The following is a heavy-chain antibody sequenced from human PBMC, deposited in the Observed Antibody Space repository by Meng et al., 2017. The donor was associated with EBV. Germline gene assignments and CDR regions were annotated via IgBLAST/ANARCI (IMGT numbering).Heavy chain of an antibody. CDR2: IRGKAKSYAT. CDR3: TRMSSPLDY. D-gene: IGHD2-2*01. Sequence: QLGGAGGGLVLPGGALKLSCVASGFTFSGSAMHWVRQGSGKGLEWVVNIRGKAKSYATAYAASVKGGFTIYRDDSKNTAYLQMTSLKTEDTAVYYCTRMSSPLDYWGQGTLVTVSS. V-gene: IGHV3-73*02. J-gene: IGHJ4*02. CDR1: GFTFSGSA.